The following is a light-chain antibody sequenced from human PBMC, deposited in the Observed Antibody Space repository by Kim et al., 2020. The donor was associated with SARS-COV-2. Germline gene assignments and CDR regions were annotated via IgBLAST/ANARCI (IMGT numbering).Light chain of an antibody. V-gene: IGLV2-14*04. Sequence: PGQSITISCTGTSSDVGGYNSVSWYQQHPGKAPKLMIYDVSKRPSGVSNRFSGSKSGNTASLTISGLQAEDEADYYCSSYTSSSGVFGGGTQLTVL. CDR2: DVS. J-gene: IGLJ2*01. CDR3: SSYTSSSGV. CDR1: SSDVGGYNS.